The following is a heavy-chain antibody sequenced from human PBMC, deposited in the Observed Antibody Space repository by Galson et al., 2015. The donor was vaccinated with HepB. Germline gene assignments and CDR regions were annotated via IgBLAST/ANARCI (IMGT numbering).Heavy chain of an antibody. Sequence: SLRLSCAASGFTFSSYAMSWVRQAPGKGLEWVPAISGSGGSTYYADSVKGRFTTSRDNSKNTLYLQMNSLRAEDTAVYYCAKDLYYYDSSGYYPFDYWGQGTLVTVSS. CDR1: GFTFSSYA. V-gene: IGHV3-23*01. D-gene: IGHD3-22*01. J-gene: IGHJ4*02. CDR3: AKDLYYYDSSGYYPFDY. CDR2: ISGSGGST.